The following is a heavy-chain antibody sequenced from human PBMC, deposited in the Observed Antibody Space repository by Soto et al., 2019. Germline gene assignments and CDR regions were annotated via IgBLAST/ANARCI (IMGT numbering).Heavy chain of an antibody. CDR3: ARVGYKRYYYDSTYQPAVA. V-gene: IGHV3-11*06. Sequence: QAQLVESGGGLVKPVGSRRLSCAASGFTFSDFYINWIRQAPGKGLEWVSYISSRSEKTDHADSLKGRFTISRYNAKRAVYLQRNSLIAEDAAMYCCARVGYKRYYYDSTYQPAVAWGQGTLVTVSA. J-gene: IGHJ5*02. D-gene: IGHD3-22*01. CDR2: ISSRSEKT. CDR1: GFTFSDFY.